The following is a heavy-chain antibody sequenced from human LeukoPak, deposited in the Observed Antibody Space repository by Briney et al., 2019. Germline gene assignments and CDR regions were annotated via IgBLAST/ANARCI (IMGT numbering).Heavy chain of an antibody. CDR3: ARRTGYYNYMDV. J-gene: IGHJ6*03. Sequence: GASVKVSCKASGYTFTSYDINWVRQATGQGLEWIGWMTPNSGNTGYAQKFQGRVTMTRNTSISTVYMELSSLRSEDTAVYYCARRTGYYNYMDVWGKGTTVTVSS. V-gene: IGHV1-8*01. CDR1: GYTFTSYD. CDR2: MTPNSGNT.